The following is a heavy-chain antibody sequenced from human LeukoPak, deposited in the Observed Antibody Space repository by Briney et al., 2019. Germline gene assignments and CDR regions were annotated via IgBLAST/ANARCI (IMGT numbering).Heavy chain of an antibody. Sequence: ASVKVSCKASNYTFINYGIGWVRQAPGQGLEWMGWISAYNGNTQYAEKFRDRVTMTTDSSTRTGYMELTGLKSDDTAVYYCGRFFSNDGDYWGHGTLVTVSS. V-gene: IGHV1-18*01. CDR1: NYTFINYG. CDR3: GRFFSNDGDY. CDR2: ISAYNGNT. J-gene: IGHJ4*01. D-gene: IGHD4-11*01.